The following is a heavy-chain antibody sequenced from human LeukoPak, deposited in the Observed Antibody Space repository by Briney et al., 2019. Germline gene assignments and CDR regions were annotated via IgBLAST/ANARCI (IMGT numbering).Heavy chain of an antibody. CDR2: IYFSGTS. CDR1: GGSFSTNTYY. V-gene: IGHV4-39*07. J-gene: IGHJ5*02. D-gene: IGHD2-15*01. Sequence: LETLSLTCTVSGGSFSTNTYYWGWIRQPPGKGLEWIENIYFSGTSRYNPSLRSRVTISVDTSKNRFSLKLSSVTAADTAVYYCARGLLLGYCSGGSCYSWFDPWGQGTLVTVSS. CDR3: ARGLLLGYCSGGSCYSWFDP.